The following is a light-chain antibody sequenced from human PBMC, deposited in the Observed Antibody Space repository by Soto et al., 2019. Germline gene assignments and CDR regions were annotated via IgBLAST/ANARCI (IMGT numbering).Light chain of an antibody. CDR1: QSISSW. V-gene: IGKV1-39*01. CDR3: HQSYSSWT. J-gene: IGKJ1*01. Sequence: DIQMTQSPSTLSATEGDRVTITCRASQSISSWLAWYQHKPGKAPNLLIYAASSLHSGVPSRFSGSGSGTDFTLTISSLQPEDFGTFYCHQSYSSWTFGQGTKVDIK. CDR2: AAS.